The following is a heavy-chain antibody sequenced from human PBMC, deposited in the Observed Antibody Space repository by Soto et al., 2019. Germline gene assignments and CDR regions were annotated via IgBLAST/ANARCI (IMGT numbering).Heavy chain of an antibody. CDR3: ARDRRYCISTSCYIVYSGMDV. D-gene: IGHD2-2*02. J-gene: IGHJ6*02. V-gene: IGHV3-30*03. CDR2: ISYDGSNK. CDR1: GFTFSNYG. Sequence: GGSLRLSCAASGFTFSNYGMYWVRQAPGKGLEWVAFISYDGSNKFYADPMKGRFTISRDNSKNTLYLQMNSLRAEDTAVYYCARDRRYCISTSCYIVYSGMDVWGQGTTVTVSS.